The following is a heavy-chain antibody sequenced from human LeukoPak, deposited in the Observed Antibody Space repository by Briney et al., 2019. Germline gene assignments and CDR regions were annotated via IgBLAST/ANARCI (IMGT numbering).Heavy chain of an antibody. CDR2: ISAYNGNT. D-gene: IGHD6-19*01. J-gene: IGHJ6*02. CDR3: ARAVAATHYYGMDV. CDR1: GYTFTSYG. Sequence: ASVKVSCKASGYTFTSYGINWVRQATGQGLEWMGWISAYNGNTNYAQKLQGRVTMTTDTSTSTAYMELRSLRSDDTAVYYCARAVAATHYYGMDVWGQGTTVTVSS. V-gene: IGHV1-18*01.